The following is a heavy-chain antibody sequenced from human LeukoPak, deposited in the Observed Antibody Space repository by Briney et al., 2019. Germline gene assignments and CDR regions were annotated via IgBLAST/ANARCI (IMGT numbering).Heavy chain of an antibody. D-gene: IGHD1-1*01. CDR2: IWYDGNNK. CDR1: GYTLSSND. J-gene: IGHJ5*02. V-gene: IGHV3-33*08. Sequence: GTSLTLSCAASGYTLSSNDMHWVSQAPGKGLEWVAVIWYDGNNKYYADSVKGRFTISRDNSKNTLFLQMNSLRAEDTAVYYCATDAGHWCAPWGQGTLVTVSS. CDR3: ATDAGHWCAP.